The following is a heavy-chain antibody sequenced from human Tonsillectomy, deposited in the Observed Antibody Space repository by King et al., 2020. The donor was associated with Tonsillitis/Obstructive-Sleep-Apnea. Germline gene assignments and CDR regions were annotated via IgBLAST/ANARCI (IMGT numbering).Heavy chain of an antibody. CDR2: IYYSGNT. V-gene: IGHV4-31*03. CDR1: GGSISSGGYY. Sequence: QLQESGPGLVKPSQTLSLTCTVSGGSISSGGYYWSWIRQHPGKGLEWIGCIYYSGNTYYNPSLKSRLTISVDTSKNQFYLKLSSVTPADTTVYYCARGTTVKSFDYWGQGTLVTVSS. J-gene: IGHJ4*02. CDR3: ARGTTVKSFDY. D-gene: IGHD4-17*01.